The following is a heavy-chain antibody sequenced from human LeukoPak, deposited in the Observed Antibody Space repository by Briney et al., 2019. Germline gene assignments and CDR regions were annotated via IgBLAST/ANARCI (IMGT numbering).Heavy chain of an antibody. J-gene: IGHJ5*02. Sequence: SETLSLTCTVSGGSLSSYYWSWIRQPPGKGLEWIGYIYYSGSTNYNPSLKSRVTISVDTSKNQFSLKLSSVTAADTAVYYCARSTYYDFWSGPPGWFDPWGQGTLVTVSS. CDR3: ARSTYYDFWSGPPGWFDP. D-gene: IGHD3-3*01. CDR1: GGSLSSYY. V-gene: IGHV4-59*01. CDR2: IYYSGST.